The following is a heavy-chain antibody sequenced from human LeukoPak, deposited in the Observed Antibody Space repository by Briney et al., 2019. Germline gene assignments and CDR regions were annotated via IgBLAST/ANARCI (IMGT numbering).Heavy chain of an antibody. V-gene: IGHV4-59*01. D-gene: IGHD3-22*01. CDR2: IYYSGST. CDR1: GGSISSYY. CDR3: ARVKVSYYDSSGYNPDAFDI. Sequence: SETLSLTCTVSGGSISSYYWSWIRQPPGKGLEWIGYIYYSGSTNYNPSLKSRVTISVDTSKNQFSLKLSSVTAADTAVYYCARVKVSYYDSSGYNPDAFDIWGQGTMVTVSS. J-gene: IGHJ3*02.